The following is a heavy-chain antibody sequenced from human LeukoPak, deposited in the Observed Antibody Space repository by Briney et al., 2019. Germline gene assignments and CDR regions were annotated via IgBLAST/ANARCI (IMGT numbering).Heavy chain of an antibody. J-gene: IGHJ4*02. CDR2: ISGSGGST. CDR1: GFTFSSYA. CDR3: AKDRWLGPHYFDY. D-gene: IGHD4-23*01. Sequence: PGGSLRLSCAASGFTFSSYAMNWVRQAPGKGLEWVSAISGSGGSTYYADSVKGRFTISRDNSKNTLYLQMNSLRAEDTAVCYCAKDRWLGPHYFDYWGRGTLVTVSS. V-gene: IGHV3-23*01.